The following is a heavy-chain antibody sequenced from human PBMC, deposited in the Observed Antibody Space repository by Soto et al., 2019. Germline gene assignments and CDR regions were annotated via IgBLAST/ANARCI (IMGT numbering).Heavy chain of an antibody. CDR1: GGSISSGFYP. J-gene: IGHJ3*02. CDR2: IYHSGST. D-gene: IGHD6-6*01. CDR3: ARVGKYRFGCEAFDI. Sequence: QESGSGLVKPSQTLSLTCAVSGGSISSGFYPWSWIRQPPGKGLEWIGNIYHSGSTYYAPSLQSRVTISADESKNQFPLELRSVTAADTAVYYCARVGKYRFGCEAFDIWGQGTMVTVSS. V-gene: IGHV4-30-2*01.